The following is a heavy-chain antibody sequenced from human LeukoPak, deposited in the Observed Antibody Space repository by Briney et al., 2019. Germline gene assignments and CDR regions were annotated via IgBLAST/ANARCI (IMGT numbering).Heavy chain of an antibody. CDR3: AKDYAFWSAPYYYYYMDV. V-gene: IGHV3-30*02. D-gene: IGHD3-3*01. CDR2: IRYDGSNK. CDR1: GVTFSSYG. J-gene: IGHJ6*03. Sequence: GGSLRLSCVASGVTFSSYGMHWVRQAPGKGLEWVAFIRYDGSNKYYADSVKGRFTISRDNSKNTLYLQMNSLRAEDTAVYYCAKDYAFWSAPYYYYYMDVWGKGTTVTVSS.